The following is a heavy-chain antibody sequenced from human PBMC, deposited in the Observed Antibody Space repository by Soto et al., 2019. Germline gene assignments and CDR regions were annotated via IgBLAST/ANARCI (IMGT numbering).Heavy chain of an antibody. J-gene: IGHJ4*02. CDR1: GYTFTGYY. CDR3: ARDLAKGGGSAGFAY. CDR2: INPNSGGT. D-gene: IGHD2-15*01. Sequence: QVQLVQSGAEVKKPGASVKVSCKASGYTFTGYYIHWVRQAPGQGLEWMGWINPNSGGTKYPQKFQGRVTMTRDTSIRTVYMSLTGLKSDDTAIYFCARDLAKGGGSAGFAYWGQGTLVAVSS. V-gene: IGHV1-2*02.